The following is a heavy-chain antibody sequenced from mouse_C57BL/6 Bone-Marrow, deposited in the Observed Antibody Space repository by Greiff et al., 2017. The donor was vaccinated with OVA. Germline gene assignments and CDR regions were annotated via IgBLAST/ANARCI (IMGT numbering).Heavy chain of an antibody. CDR3: TTGDGYYPWFAY. Sequence: EVQLQQSGAELVRPGASVKLSCTASGFNIKDDYMHWVKQRPEQGLEWIGWIDPENGDTEYASKFQGKATLNADTSSNPADLQLSSLTSEDTAVYSCTTGDGYYPWFAYWGQGTLVTVSA. V-gene: IGHV14-4*01. D-gene: IGHD2-3*01. J-gene: IGHJ3*01. CDR2: IDPENGDT. CDR1: GFNIKDDY.